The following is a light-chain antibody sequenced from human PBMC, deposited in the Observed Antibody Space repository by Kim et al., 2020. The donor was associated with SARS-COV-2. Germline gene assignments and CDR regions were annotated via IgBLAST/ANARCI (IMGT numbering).Light chain of an antibody. V-gene: IGLV1-44*01. CDR2: SNK. CDR1: SSNIGSNT. J-gene: IGLJ2*01. CDR3: AAWDDSLNGLV. Sequence: QSVLTQPPSASGTPGQRVTISCSGSSSNIGSNTVNWYQQLPGTAPKLLIYSNKQRPSGVPDRFSGSKSGTSASLAISGLQSEDEADYYCAAWDDSLNGLVFGGGTQLTVL.